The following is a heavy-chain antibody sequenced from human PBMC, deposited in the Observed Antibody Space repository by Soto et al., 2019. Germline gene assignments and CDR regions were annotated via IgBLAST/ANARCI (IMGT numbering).Heavy chain of an antibody. V-gene: IGHV5-51*01. CDR1: GYSFTSYW. CDR3: QRSWKKNWFDP. J-gene: IGHJ5*02. CDR2: IYPGDSDT. D-gene: IGHD1-1*01. Sequence: XESLKISCKGSGYSFTSYWIGWVRQMPGKGLEWMGIIYPGDSDTRYSPSFQGQVNIPAAKSISTAYLQWSSLKASDTAMYYCQRSWKKNWFDPWGQGTLVTVSS.